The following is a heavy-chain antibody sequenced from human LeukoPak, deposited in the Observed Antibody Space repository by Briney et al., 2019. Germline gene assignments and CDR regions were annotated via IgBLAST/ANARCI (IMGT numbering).Heavy chain of an antibody. CDR1: GFTFSSYG. J-gene: IGHJ4*02. V-gene: IGHV3-30*18. Sequence: GRSLRLSCAASGFTFSSYGMHWVRQAPGKGPEWVAVISYDGSNKYYADSVKGRFTISRDNSKNTLYLQMNSLRAEDTAVYYCAKDLGDYGYFDYWGQGTLVTVSS. D-gene: IGHD3-16*01. CDR3: AKDLGDYGYFDY. CDR2: ISYDGSNK.